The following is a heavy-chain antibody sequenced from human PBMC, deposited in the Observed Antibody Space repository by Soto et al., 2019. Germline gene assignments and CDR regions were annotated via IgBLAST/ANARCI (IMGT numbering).Heavy chain of an antibody. CDR2: IYYSGST. J-gene: IGHJ4*02. Sequence: QVQLQESGPGLVKPSQNLSLTFTVSGGSISSGGYYWTWIRQHPGKGLELIGYIYYSGSTYYNPPLKIRVTISVDPSTNPFSLKLSSVTAADTAVYYCARSVLTWGQGTRVTVSS. CDR3: ARSVLT. V-gene: IGHV4-31*03. CDR1: GGSISSGGYY.